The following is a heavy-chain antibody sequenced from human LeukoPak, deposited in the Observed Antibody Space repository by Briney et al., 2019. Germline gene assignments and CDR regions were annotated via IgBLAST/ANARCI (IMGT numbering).Heavy chain of an antibody. CDR3: AKLAEHAYSSGWFDY. J-gene: IGHJ4*02. CDR2: ISYDGSHK. V-gene: IGHV3-30*18. CDR1: GFTFSSYG. D-gene: IGHD6-19*01. Sequence: GRSLRLSCAASGFTFSSYGMHWVRQAPGKGLEWVAVISYDGSHKYCADSVKGRFTISRDNSKNTLYLQMNSLRAEDTAVYYCAKLAEHAYSSGWFDYWGQGTLVTVSS.